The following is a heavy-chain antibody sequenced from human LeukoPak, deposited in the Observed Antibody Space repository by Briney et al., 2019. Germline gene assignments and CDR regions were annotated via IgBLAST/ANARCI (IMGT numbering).Heavy chain of an antibody. Sequence: GKSLRLSCAASGFTFNNYGMHWVRQAPGKGLEWVAVISYDGRNKHYPDSVEGRFTISRDISTDTLWLQMDSLRTEDTAVYYCAKGPLRGTAAAIDYWGREPWSPSPQ. D-gene: IGHD2-2*01. CDR3: AKGPLRGTAAAIDY. V-gene: IGHV3-30*18. CDR1: GFTFNNYG. CDR2: ISYDGRNK. J-gene: IGHJ4*02.